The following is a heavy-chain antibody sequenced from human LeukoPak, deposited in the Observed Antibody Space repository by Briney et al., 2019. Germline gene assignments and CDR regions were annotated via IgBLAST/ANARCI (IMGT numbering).Heavy chain of an antibody. Sequence: ASVKVSCKASGYTFTGYYMHWVRQAPGQGLEWMGWINPNSGGTNYAQKFQGRVNTTRATSISTAYMELSRLRADDTAVYYGARDGALGDYYYGMDVWGQGTTVSVSS. J-gene: IGHJ6*02. CDR2: INPNSGGT. V-gene: IGHV1-2*02. CDR3: ARDGALGDYYYGMDV. CDR1: GYTFTGYY. D-gene: IGHD3-10*01.